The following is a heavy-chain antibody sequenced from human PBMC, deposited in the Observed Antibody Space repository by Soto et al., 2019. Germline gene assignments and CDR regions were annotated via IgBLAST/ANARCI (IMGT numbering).Heavy chain of an antibody. V-gene: IGHV1-18*01. CDR1: CYTFTSYG. CDR3: ALGYCTNGVCSMLDAFDI. D-gene: IGHD2-8*01. J-gene: IGHJ3*02. CDR2: ISAYNGNT. Sequence: EXSVEVSFKGSCYTFTSYGISWVRQAPVQGLEWMGWISAYNGNTNYAQKLQGRVTMTTDTSTSTAYMELRRLRSDDTAVYYSALGYCTNGVCSMLDAFDIWGQGTTVTVSS.